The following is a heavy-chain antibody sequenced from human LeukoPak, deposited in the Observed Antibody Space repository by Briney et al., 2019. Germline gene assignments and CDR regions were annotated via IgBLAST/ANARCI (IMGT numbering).Heavy chain of an antibody. CDR1: GFTFINFG. D-gene: IGHD5-18*01. Sequence: GGSLRLSCAASGFTFINFGMHWVRQAPGKGLEWVAVISYDGSNKYYADSVKGRFTISRDNSKNTLYLQMNSLRAEDTAVYYCETRGYTAMDLFDYWGQGTLVTVS. V-gene: IGHV3-30*19. CDR3: ETRGYTAMDLFDY. CDR2: ISYDGSNK. J-gene: IGHJ4*02.